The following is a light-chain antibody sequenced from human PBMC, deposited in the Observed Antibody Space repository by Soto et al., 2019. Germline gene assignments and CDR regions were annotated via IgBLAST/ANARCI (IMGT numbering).Light chain of an antibody. V-gene: IGLV1-47*01. Sequence: QALGTQPPSVSGSPGQRITISCSGDISNIVDHFVYWYKKVPETAPKLLIYRNEERPSGVPDRFSGSKSGTSASLAISGLRAEDEADYYCATWDDSFRGLFGGGTKVTVL. CDR1: ISNIVDHF. J-gene: IGLJ3*02. CDR2: RNE. CDR3: ATWDDSFRGL.